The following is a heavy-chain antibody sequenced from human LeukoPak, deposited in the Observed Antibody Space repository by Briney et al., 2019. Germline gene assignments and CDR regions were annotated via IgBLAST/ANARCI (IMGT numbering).Heavy chain of an antibody. D-gene: IGHD3-10*01. CDR2: ISASGYTT. Sequence: PGGSLRLSCAASGFTLSSYAMSWVRQAPGKGLDWVSGISASGYTTYNADSVKGRFTISRDNSKNTVYLQMNSLRAEDTAVYYCAKIYGSGSERYTFDIWGQGTMVTVSS. J-gene: IGHJ3*02. CDR1: GFTLSSYA. V-gene: IGHV3-23*01. CDR3: AKIYGSGSERYTFDI.